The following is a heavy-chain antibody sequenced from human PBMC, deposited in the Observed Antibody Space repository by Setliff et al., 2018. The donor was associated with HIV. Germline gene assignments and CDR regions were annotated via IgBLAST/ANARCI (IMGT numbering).Heavy chain of an antibody. CDR3: ARDYWTCSDGTCFPITFDY. CDR2: ISWNSGSI. V-gene: IGHV3-9*01. D-gene: IGHD2-15*01. J-gene: IGHJ4*02. Sequence: GGSLRLSCAASGFTFDDYAMHWVRQAPGKGLEWVSGISWNSGSIGYADSVKGRFTISRDNAKNSLYLQMNSLRAEDTAVYYCARDYWTCSDGTCFPITFDYWGQGTLVTVSS. CDR1: GFTFDDYA.